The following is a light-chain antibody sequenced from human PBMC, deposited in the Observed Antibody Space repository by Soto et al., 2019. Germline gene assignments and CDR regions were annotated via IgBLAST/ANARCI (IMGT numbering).Light chain of an antibody. CDR1: QSVSSW. V-gene: IGKV1-5*01. CDR2: DAS. CDR3: QQFHSYSPT. J-gene: IGKJ1*01. Sequence: DIQMTQSPSTLSASVGDRVTFTCRASQSVSSWLAWYQQKPGKAPKLLIYDASTLESGVPSRFSGSGSGTQFTLTITSRQPDDFATYYCQQFHSYSPTCGQGTKVELK.